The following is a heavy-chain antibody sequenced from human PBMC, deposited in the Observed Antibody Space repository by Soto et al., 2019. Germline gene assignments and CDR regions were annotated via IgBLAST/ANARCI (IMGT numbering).Heavy chain of an antibody. CDR1: GGSVSSSRYY. V-gene: IGHV4-39*01. J-gene: IGHJ4*02. CDR2: IYYTGNT. D-gene: IGHD6-13*01. CDR3: ARQPNEYHSSWLHFEH. Sequence: QLQLQESGPGLVKPSETLSLTCSVSGGSVSSSRYYWDWIRQPPGKGLEWIGNIYYTGNTYYNPSVKSLVTIPVDTSNNQFSMKLNSVTAADAAVYYCARQPNEYHSSWLHFEHWGQGARLSVSS.